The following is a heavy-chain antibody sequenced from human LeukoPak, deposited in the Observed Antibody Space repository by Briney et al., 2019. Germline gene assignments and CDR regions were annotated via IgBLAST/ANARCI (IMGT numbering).Heavy chain of an antibody. D-gene: IGHD3-22*01. CDR1: GYTFTSYD. V-gene: IGHV1-8*03. Sequence: ASVKVSCKASGYTFTSYDINWVRQATGQGLQWMGWMNPNSGNTGYAQKFQGRVTITRNTSISTAYMELSSLRSEDTAVYYCARDAPRHYYDSSGYYFRYWGQGTLVTVSS. CDR3: ARDAPRHYYDSSGYYFRY. J-gene: IGHJ4*02. CDR2: MNPNSGNT.